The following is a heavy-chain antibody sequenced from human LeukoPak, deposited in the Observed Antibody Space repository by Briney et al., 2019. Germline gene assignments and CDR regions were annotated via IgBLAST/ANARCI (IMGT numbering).Heavy chain of an antibody. CDR3: VRSTINNFDY. Sequence: GGSLRLSCAASGFTFSAYALSWVRQSPGKALEWVSSITASGDSTFYADSVKGRFAISRDQSKSRLNLQMDSLRAEDTATYYLVRSTINNFDYWGQGTLVTVSS. J-gene: IGHJ4*02. CDR1: GFTFSAYA. CDR2: ITASGDST. V-gene: IGHV3-23*01. D-gene: IGHD1-1*01.